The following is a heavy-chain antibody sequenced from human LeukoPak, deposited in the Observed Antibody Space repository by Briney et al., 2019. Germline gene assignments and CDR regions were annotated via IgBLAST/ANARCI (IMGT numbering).Heavy chain of an antibody. Sequence: PGGSLRLSCAASGFTFSSYSMNWVRQAPGKGLEWVSYISSSSSTIYYADSVKGRFTISRDNAKNSLYLQMNSLRAEDTAVYYCASHSENYQGYYYYMDVWGKGTTVTVSS. CDR1: GFTFSSYS. V-gene: IGHV3-48*01. J-gene: IGHJ6*03. D-gene: IGHD1-7*01. CDR3: ASHSENYQGYYYYMDV. CDR2: ISSSSSTI.